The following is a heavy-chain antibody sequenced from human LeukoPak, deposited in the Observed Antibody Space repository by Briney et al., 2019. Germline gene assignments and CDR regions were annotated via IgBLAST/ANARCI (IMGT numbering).Heavy chain of an antibody. V-gene: IGHV1-69*13. D-gene: IGHD2-2*01. J-gene: IGHJ6*03. CDR2: IIPIFGTT. CDR1: GGALSTYG. CDR3: ASSRANLASGDSVVVPVAFYYYCYMDV. Sequence: SVKVSCKASGGALSTYGTSWVRQAPGQGPEWMGGIIPIFGTTNYAKNFQGRVTITADESTSTAYMEVSGLRSDDTAVYYCASSRANLASGDSVVVPVAFYYYCYMDVWGKGTTVTVSS.